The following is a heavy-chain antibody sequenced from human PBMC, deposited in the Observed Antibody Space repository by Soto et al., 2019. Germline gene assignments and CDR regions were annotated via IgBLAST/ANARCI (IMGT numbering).Heavy chain of an antibody. J-gene: IGHJ4*02. CDR1: GFTFSSYG. CDR3: AKLFWAIVATGPNDY. CDR2: ISYDGSNK. D-gene: IGHD5-12*01. V-gene: IGHV3-30*18. Sequence: GGSLRLSCAASGFTFSSYGMHWVRQAPGKGLEWVAVISYDGSNKYYADSVKGRFTISRDNSKNTLYLQMNSLRAEDTAVYYCAKLFWAIVATGPNDYWGQGTLVTVSS.